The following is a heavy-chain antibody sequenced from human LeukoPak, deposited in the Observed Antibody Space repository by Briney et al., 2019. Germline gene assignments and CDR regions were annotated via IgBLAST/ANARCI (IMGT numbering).Heavy chain of an antibody. D-gene: IGHD6-13*01. V-gene: IGHV1-18*01. J-gene: IGHJ1*01. CDR3: ARGLYSSSWYSEYFQH. CDR1: GYTFTSYG. Sequence: ASVKVSCKASGYTFTSYGISWVRQAPGQGLEWMGWISAYNGNTNYAQKLQGRVTMTTDTSTSTAYMELRSLRSDDTAVHYCARGLYSSSWYSEYFQHWGQGTLVTVSS. CDR2: ISAYNGNT.